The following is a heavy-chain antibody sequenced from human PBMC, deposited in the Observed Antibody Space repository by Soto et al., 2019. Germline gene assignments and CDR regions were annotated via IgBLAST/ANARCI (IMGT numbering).Heavy chain of an antibody. Sequence: PWESLSLSCAASGFTFSSYSMNWVRQAPGKGLEWVSSISSSSSYIYYADSVKGRFTISRDNAKNSLYLQMNSLIAADTAAYYCARDKVYYYDSSGYDQLPSYFDYWGQGTLVTVSS. V-gene: IGHV3-21*01. CDR2: ISSSSSYI. CDR1: GFTFSSYS. CDR3: ARDKVYYYDSSGYDQLPSYFDY. D-gene: IGHD3-22*01. J-gene: IGHJ4*02.